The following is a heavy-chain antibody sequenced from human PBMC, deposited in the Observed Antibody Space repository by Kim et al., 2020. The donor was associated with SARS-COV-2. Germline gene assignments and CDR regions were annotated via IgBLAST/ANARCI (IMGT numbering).Heavy chain of an antibody. CDR2: ISHSGSTT. J-gene: IGHJ6*02. D-gene: IGHD3-16*01. CDR1: GFTLSSYE. V-gene: IGHV3-48*03. Sequence: GGSLRLSCVASGFTLSSYEVNWVRLAPGKGLEWVSYISHSGSTTAYADSVRGRFTISRDNAKDSLYLQLNSLRVEDTAVYYCARSRLLQGGSTSYSGLDVWGQGTPVTVSS. CDR3: ARSRLLQGGSTSYSGLDV.